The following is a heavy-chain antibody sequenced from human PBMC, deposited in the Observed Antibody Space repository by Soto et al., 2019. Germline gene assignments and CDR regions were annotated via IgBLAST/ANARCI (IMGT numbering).Heavy chain of an antibody. D-gene: IGHD1-26*01. Sequence: QVQLVESGGGVVQPGRSLRLSCAASGFTFSSYGMHWVRQAPGKGLEWVARISNDGSKKVYADSVKGRFTISRDNSKYKLYLQVNRVRAEDTAVFYGAKEEYRGSSFVTWGQGTRVTVSS. CDR2: ISNDGSKK. CDR1: GFTFSSYG. V-gene: IGHV3-30*18. J-gene: IGHJ5*02. CDR3: AKEEYRGSSFVT.